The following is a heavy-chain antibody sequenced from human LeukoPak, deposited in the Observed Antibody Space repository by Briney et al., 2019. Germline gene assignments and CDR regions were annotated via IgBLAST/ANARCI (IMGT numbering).Heavy chain of an antibody. D-gene: IGHD1-1*01. CDR1: GGSISSYY. Sequence: PSETLSLTCTVSGGSISSYYWSWIRQPAGKGLEWIGRIYTSGSTNYNPSLKSRVTMSVDTSKNPFSLKLSSVTAADTAVYYCARETKNVRPGPLDPFDIWGQGTMVTVSS. V-gene: IGHV4-4*07. CDR2: IYTSGST. J-gene: IGHJ3*02. CDR3: ARETKNVRPGPLDPFDI.